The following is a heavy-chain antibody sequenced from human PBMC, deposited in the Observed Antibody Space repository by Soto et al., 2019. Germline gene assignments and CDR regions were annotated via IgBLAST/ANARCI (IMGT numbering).Heavy chain of an antibody. D-gene: IGHD3-22*01. V-gene: IGHV3-21*01. CDR2: ISSSSSYI. J-gene: IGHJ4*02. CDR1: GFTSSSYS. Sequence: PGGSLRLSCAASGFTSSSYSMNWVRQAPGKGLEWVSSISSSSSYIYYADSVKGRFTISRDNAKNSLYLQMNSLRAEDTAVYYCAITDSSGYYYFDYWGQGTLVTVSS. CDR3: AITDSSGYYYFDY.